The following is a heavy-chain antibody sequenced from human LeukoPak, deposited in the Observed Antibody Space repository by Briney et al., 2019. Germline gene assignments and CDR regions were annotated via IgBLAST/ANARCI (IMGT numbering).Heavy chain of an antibody. CDR3: ARRYDSSGYAAFDI. CDR2: IYPGDSDT. D-gene: IGHD3-22*01. J-gene: IGHJ3*02. V-gene: IGHV5-51*01. CDR1: GYSFTTYW. Sequence: RGESLKISCKGSGYSFTTYWIGWVRQMPGKGLEWMGMIYPGDSDTRYSPSFQGQVTISADKSISTAYLQWSSLKASDTAMYYCARRYDSSGYAAFDIWGQGTMVTVSS.